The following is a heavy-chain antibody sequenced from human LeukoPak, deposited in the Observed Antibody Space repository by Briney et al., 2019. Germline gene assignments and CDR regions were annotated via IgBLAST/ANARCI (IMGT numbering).Heavy chain of an antibody. Sequence: PGRSLRLSCAASGFTFSSYGMHWVRQAPGKGLEWVALISYDGSNKYYADSVKGRFTMSRDNSNNTLYLLMTSLRPDDTAVYHCARLRDMVRAGYNWLDPWGQGTLVTVSS. J-gene: IGHJ5*02. V-gene: IGHV3-30*03. D-gene: IGHD3-10*01. CDR1: GFTFSSYG. CDR2: ISYDGSNK. CDR3: ARLRDMVRAGYNWLDP.